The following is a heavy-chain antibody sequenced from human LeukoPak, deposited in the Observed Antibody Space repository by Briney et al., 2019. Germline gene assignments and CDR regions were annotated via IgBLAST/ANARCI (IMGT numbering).Heavy chain of an antibody. V-gene: IGHV1-18*01. CDR2: ISAYNGNT. Sequence: ASVKVSCKASGYTFTSYGISWVRQAPGQGLEWMGWISAYNGNTNYAQKLQSRVTMTTDTSTSTAYMELRSLRSDDTAVYYCARVRTPGYCSGGSCYVLSSADAFDIWGQGTMVTVSS. CDR1: GYTFTSYG. D-gene: IGHD2-15*01. CDR3: ARVRTPGYCSGGSCYVLSSADAFDI. J-gene: IGHJ3*02.